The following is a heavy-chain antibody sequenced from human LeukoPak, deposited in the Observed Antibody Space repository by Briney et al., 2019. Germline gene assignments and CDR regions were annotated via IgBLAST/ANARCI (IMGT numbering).Heavy chain of an antibody. CDR2: IYYSGST. CDR3: ARDKQWLVRTTPYYYGMDV. Sequence: SETLSLTCTVSGGYISSYYWSWIRQPPGKGLEWIGYIYYSGSTNYNPSLKSRVTISVDTSKNQFSLKLSSVTAADTAVYYCARDKQWLVRTTPYYYGMDVWGQGTTVTVSS. J-gene: IGHJ6*02. V-gene: IGHV4-59*01. D-gene: IGHD6-19*01. CDR1: GGYISSYY.